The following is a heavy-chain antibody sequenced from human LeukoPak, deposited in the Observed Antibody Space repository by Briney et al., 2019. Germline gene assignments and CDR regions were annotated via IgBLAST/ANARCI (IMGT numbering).Heavy chain of an antibody. CDR3: ARGPNYYGSGSYYFLDY. V-gene: IGHV1-58*02. J-gene: IGHJ4*02. D-gene: IGHD3-10*01. CDR2: IVVGSGNT. CDR1: GFTFTSSA. Sequence: SVKVSCKASGFTFTSSAMQWVRQARGQRLEWIGWIVVGSGNTNYAQKFQERVTITRDMSTSTAYMELSSLRSEDTAVYYCARGPNYYGSGSYYFLDYWGQGALVTVSS.